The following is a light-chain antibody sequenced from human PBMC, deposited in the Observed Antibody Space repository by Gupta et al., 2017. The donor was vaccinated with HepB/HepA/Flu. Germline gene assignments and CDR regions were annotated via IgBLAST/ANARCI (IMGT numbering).Light chain of an antibody. CDR1: TGAVTSGHY. V-gene: IGLV7-46*01. CDR3: LLSYSGARLYV. J-gene: IGLJ1*01. Sequence: QAVVTQEPSLTVSPGGTVTLTCRSTTGAVTSGHYPYWFQQKPGQAPRTLIYDASNKHSWTPARFSGSLLGGKAALTLSGAQPEDEAEYYCLLSYSGARLYVFGTGTKVTVL. CDR2: DAS.